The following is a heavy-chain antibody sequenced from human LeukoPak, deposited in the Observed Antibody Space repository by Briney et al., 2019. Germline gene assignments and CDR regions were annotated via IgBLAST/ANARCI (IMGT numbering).Heavy chain of an antibody. CDR3: ARQNDFWSGYYLPPGDC. CDR1: GGSITSSSYY. V-gene: IGHV4-39*01. Sequence: SETLSLTCTVSGGSITSSSYYWGWIRQPPGKGLEWIGSIYYSGSTYYNPSLKSRVTISADTSKNQFSLKLSSVTAADAAVYYCARQNDFWSGYYLPPGDCWGQGTLVTVSS. D-gene: IGHD3-3*01. J-gene: IGHJ4*02. CDR2: IYYSGST.